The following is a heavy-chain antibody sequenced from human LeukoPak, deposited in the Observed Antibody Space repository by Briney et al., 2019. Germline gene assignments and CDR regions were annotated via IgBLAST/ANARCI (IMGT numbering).Heavy chain of an antibody. CDR2: ITWDSGIT. J-gene: IGHJ6*02. Sequence: GRSLRLSCAASGFTFDDHDMHWVRQAPGKGLEWVSGITWDSGITGYADSVKGRFTISRDNTKNTLYLQMNSLRAEDTAVYYCARVEDYYGMDVWGQGTTVTVSS. CDR1: GFTFDDHD. CDR3: ARVEDYYGMDV. V-gene: IGHV3-9*01.